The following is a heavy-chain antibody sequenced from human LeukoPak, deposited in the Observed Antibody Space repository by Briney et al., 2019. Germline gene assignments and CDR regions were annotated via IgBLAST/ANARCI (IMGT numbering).Heavy chain of an antibody. J-gene: IGHJ6*02. CDR3: ARSVGYYYTMDV. D-gene: IGHD2-15*01. Sequence: GGSLRLSCVACGFTFSDYYVSWVRQAPGRGLEWVSYISGSGSDLYYADSVKGRFTISRDNAKNSLFLQMNSLRAEDPAVYYCARSVGYYYTMDVWGQGTTVTVSS. CDR2: ISGSGSDL. CDR1: GFTFSDYY. V-gene: IGHV3-11*01.